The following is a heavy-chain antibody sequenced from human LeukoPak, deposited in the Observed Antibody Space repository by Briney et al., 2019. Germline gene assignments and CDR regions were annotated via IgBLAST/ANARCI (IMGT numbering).Heavy chain of an antibody. J-gene: IGHJ3*02. Sequence: ASVKVSCKASGYTFTGYGISWVRQAPGQGLEWMGWISAYNGNTNYAQKLQGRVTMTTDTSTSTAYMELRSLRSDDTAVYYCARVPYCSSTSCSGEYAFDIWGQGTMVTVSS. D-gene: IGHD2-2*01. CDR3: ARVPYCSSTSCSGEYAFDI. V-gene: IGHV1-18*01. CDR2: ISAYNGNT. CDR1: GYTFTGYG.